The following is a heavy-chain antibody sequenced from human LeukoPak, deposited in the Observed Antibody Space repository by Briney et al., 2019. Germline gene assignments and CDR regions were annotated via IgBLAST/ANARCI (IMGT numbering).Heavy chain of an antibody. CDR1: GYTFTSYG. J-gene: IGHJ4*02. V-gene: IGHV1-18*01. CDR2: ISAYNGNT. CDR3: ARVEEYYYDSSGYYRSLCFDY. D-gene: IGHD3-22*01. Sequence: ASVKVSCKASGYTFTSYGISWVRQAPGQGLEWMGWISAYNGNTNYAQKLQGRVTMTTDTSTSTAYMELRSLRSDDTAVYYCARVEEYYYDSSGYYRSLCFDYWGQGTLVTVSS.